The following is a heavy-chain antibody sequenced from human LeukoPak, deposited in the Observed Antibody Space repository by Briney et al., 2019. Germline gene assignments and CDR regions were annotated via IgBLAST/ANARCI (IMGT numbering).Heavy chain of an antibody. J-gene: IGHJ4*02. CDR2: ISYDGSNK. V-gene: IGHV3-30-3*01. CDR1: GFTFSSYA. Sequence: PGGSLRLSCAAFGFTFSSYAMHWVRQAPGKGLEWVAVISYDGSNKYYADSVKGRFTISRDNSKNTLYLQMNSLRAEDTAVYYCARDRLHYDILTGHDYWGQGTLVTVSS. CDR3: ARDRLHYDILTGHDY. D-gene: IGHD3-9*01.